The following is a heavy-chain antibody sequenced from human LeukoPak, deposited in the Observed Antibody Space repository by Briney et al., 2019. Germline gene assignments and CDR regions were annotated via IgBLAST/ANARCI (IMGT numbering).Heavy chain of an antibody. J-gene: IGHJ4*02. Sequence: ASVKVSCKASGYTFTSYGISWVRQAPGQGLEWMGWISAYNGNTNYAQKFQGRVTLTTDTSTSTAYMELRSLRSDDTAVYHCARESSSFFFDYWGQGTLVTVSS. V-gene: IGHV1-18*01. CDR3: ARESSSFFFDY. D-gene: IGHD6-6*01. CDR2: ISAYNGNT. CDR1: GYTFTSYG.